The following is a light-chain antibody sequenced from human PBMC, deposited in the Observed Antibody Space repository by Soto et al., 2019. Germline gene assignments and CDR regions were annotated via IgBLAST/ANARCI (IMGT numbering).Light chain of an antibody. CDR1: QSISSW. CDR3: QQYNSYPVT. Sequence: DIQMTQSPSTLSASVGDRVTITCRASQSISSWLAWYQQKPGKAPNLLIYKASRLESGVPSRFSGSGSGTEFTLTISNLQPDDFATDYCQQYNSYPVTFGGGTKVEIK. CDR2: KAS. J-gene: IGKJ4*01. V-gene: IGKV1-5*03.